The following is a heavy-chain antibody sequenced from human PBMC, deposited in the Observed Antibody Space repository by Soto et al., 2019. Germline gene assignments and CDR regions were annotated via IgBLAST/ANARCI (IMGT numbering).Heavy chain of an antibody. J-gene: IGHJ5*02. CDR1: GGSISSSNW. Sequence: PSETLSLTCAVSGGSISSSNWWSWVRQPPGKGLEWIGEIYHSGSTNYNPSLKSRVTISVDKSKNQFSLKLSSVTAADTAVYYCARAALLWFGELLSSGWFDPWGQGTLVT. CDR3: ARAALLWFGELLSSGWFDP. CDR2: IYHSGST. V-gene: IGHV4-4*02. D-gene: IGHD3-10*01.